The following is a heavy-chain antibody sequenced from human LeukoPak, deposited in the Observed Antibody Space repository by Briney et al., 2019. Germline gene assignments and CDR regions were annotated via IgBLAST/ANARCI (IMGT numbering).Heavy chain of an antibody. J-gene: IGHJ5*02. CDR3: ARNIVATGPPGEDFWFDP. Sequence: ASVKVSCKASGYTFTGYYIHWVRQAPGQGLEWMGRINPNSGNTGYAQKFQGRVTMTRNTSISTAYMELSSLRSEDTAVYYCARNIVATGPPGEDFWFDPWGQGTLVTVSS. CDR1: GYTFTGYY. CDR2: INPNSGNT. V-gene: IGHV1-8*02. D-gene: IGHD5-12*01.